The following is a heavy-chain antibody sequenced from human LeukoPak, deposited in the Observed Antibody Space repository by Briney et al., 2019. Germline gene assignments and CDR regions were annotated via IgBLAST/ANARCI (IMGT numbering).Heavy chain of an antibody. V-gene: IGHV4-39*07. CDR2: TYYSGST. D-gene: IGHD6-6*01. J-gene: IGHJ5*02. CDR1: GGSISSSSYY. CDR3: ARVGYSSSSDWFDP. Sequence: SETLSLTCTVSGGSISSSSYYWGWIRQPPGKGLEWIGSTYYSGSTYYNPSLKSRVTISVDTSKNQFSLKLSSVTAADTAVYYCARVGYSSSSDWFDPWGQGTLVTVSS.